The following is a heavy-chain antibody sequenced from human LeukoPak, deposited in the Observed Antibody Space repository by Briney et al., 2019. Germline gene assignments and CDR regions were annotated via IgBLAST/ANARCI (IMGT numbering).Heavy chain of an antibody. Sequence: HPGGSLRLSCAAAGFTFSSYAMHWVRQAPGKGLEWVAVISYDGSNKYYADSVKGRFTISRDNSKNTLYLQMNSLRAEDTAVYYCARDGPVGYCSGGSCFYSWFDPWGQGTLVTVSP. CDR2: ISYDGSNK. V-gene: IGHV3-30*04. CDR1: GFTFSSYA. J-gene: IGHJ5*02. CDR3: ARDGPVGYCSGGSCFYSWFDP. D-gene: IGHD2-15*01.